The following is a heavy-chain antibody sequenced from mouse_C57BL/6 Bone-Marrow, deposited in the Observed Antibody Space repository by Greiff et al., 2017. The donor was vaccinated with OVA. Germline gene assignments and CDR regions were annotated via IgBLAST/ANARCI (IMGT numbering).Heavy chain of an antibody. Sequence: QVHVKQPGTELVKPGASVKLSCKASGYTFTSYWMHWVKQRPGQGLEWIGNINPSNGGTNYNEKFKSKATLTVDKSSSTAYMQLRSLTSEDSAVSYWARVGDYDGSRRYARDYWGQGTSVTVSS. CDR3: ARVGDYDGSRRYARDY. CDR2: INPSNGGT. J-gene: IGHJ4*01. CDR1: GYTFTSYW. D-gene: IGHD1-1*01. V-gene: IGHV1-53*01.